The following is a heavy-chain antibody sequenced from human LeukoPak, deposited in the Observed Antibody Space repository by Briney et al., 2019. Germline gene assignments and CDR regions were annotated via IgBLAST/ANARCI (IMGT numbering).Heavy chain of an antibody. CDR1: GFPFSYYG. D-gene: IGHD3-9*01. V-gene: IGHV3-33*01. CDR2: TWYDGSKK. Sequence: PGGSLRLSCAASGFPFSYYGMHWVRKAPGKGLEWVALTWYDGSKKYIADSVRGRFTISKDNSKNTLYLQMYSLRAEDTAVYYCARVANITTFGMDVWGHGTTVTVSS. CDR3: ARVANITTFGMDV. J-gene: IGHJ6*02.